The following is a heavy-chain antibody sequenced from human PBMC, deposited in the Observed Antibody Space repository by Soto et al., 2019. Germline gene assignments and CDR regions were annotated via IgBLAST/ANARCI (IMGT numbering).Heavy chain of an antibody. J-gene: IGHJ4*02. Sequence: PGGSLRLSCAASGFTFSSYAMSWVRQAPGKGLEWVSAISGSGGSTYYADSVKGRFTISRDNSKNTLYLQMKSLRAEDTAVYYWAKGGGSIAVAGVVGDWGQGTLVTVSS. CDR3: AKGGGSIAVAGVVGD. CDR1: GFTFSSYA. V-gene: IGHV3-23*01. D-gene: IGHD6-19*01. CDR2: ISGSGGST.